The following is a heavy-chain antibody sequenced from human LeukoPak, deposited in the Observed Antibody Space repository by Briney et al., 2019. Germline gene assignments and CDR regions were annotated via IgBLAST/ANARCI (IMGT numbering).Heavy chain of an antibody. J-gene: IGHJ3*02. V-gene: IGHV3-48*04. Sequence: GGSLRLSCAASGFSFDTYSMNWFRQAPGKGLEWVAYISFSSTTIFYADFVKGRFTISRDNAQNSLYLQMSSLRAEDTAVYFCTRDGGQSGNTAFDIWGQGTMVTVSS. D-gene: IGHD3-16*01. CDR2: ISFSSTTI. CDR1: GFSFDTYS. CDR3: TRDGGQSGNTAFDI.